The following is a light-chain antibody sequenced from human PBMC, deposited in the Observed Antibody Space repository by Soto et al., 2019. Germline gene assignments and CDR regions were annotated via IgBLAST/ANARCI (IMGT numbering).Light chain of an antibody. CDR1: SSDVGGYKY. Sequence: QSALTQPASVSGSPGQSITISCTGTSSDVGGYKYVSWYQQHPGKAPKLMIYDVSNRPSGVSNRFSGSKSGNTASLTISGLQAEDEADYYCSSYTSSSTPVFGGGTKLTVL. J-gene: IGLJ2*01. CDR3: SSYTSSSTPV. V-gene: IGLV2-14*01. CDR2: DVS.